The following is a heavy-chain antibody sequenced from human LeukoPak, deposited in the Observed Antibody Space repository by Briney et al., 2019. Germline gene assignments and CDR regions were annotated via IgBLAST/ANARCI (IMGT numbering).Heavy chain of an antibody. V-gene: IGHV1-8*03. D-gene: IGHD2-2*01. CDR3: ARFPGYCSSTSCSSI. CDR2: MNPNSGNT. Sequence: ASVKVSCKVSGYTFTSYDINWVRQATGQGLEWMGWMNPNSGNTGYAQKFQGRVTITRNTSISTAYMELSSLRSEDTAVYYCARFPGYCSSTSCSSIWGQGTMVTVSS. J-gene: IGHJ3*02. CDR1: GYTFTSYD.